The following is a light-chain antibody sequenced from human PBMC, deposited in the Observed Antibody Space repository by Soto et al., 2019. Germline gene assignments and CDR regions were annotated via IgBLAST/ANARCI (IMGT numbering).Light chain of an antibody. CDR1: QSVSSY. CDR3: QQRSSWPIT. V-gene: IGKV3-11*01. J-gene: IGKJ5*01. Sequence: DIVLTQSPATLSLSPGERVTLSCRASQSVSSYLAWYQQKPGQAPRLLIYDASNRATGFPARFSGSGSGTDFTLTISRLEPEDFAVYYCQQRSSWPITFGQGTRLEIK. CDR2: DAS.